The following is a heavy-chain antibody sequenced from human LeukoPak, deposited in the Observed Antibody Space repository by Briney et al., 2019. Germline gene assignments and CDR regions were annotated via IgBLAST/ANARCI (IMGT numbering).Heavy chain of an antibody. J-gene: IGHJ6*02. V-gene: IGHV1-2*04. CDR3: ARGSVDWLLDYYYYGMDV. D-gene: IGHD3-9*01. Sequence: ASVKVSCKASGYTFTGYYMHWVRQAPGQGLEWMGWINPNSGGTNYAQKFQGWVTMTRDTSISTAYMELSRLRSDDTAVYYCARGSVDWLLDYYYYGMDVWGQGTTVTVSS. CDR1: GYTFTGYY. CDR2: INPNSGGT.